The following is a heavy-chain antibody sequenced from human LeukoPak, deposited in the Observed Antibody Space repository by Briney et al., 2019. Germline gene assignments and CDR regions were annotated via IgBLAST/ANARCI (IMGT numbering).Heavy chain of an antibody. CDR2: ISFGSSYI. D-gene: IGHD4-11*01. J-gene: IGHJ5*02. Sequence: PGGSLRLSCAASGFTVNKNYMNWVRQSPGKGLQWVSLISFGSSYISYADSLKGRFTVSRDDAKSSVYLEMTSLRAEDTAVYYCARASTDYSVTDGFDTWGPGTLVTVSS. CDR1: GFTVNKNY. CDR3: ARASTDYSVTDGFDT. V-gene: IGHV3-21*01.